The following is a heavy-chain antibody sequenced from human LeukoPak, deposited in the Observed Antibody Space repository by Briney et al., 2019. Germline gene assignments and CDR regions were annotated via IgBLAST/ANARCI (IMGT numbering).Heavy chain of an antibody. CDR3: ARHRPTYDILTGAYGMDV. J-gene: IGHJ6*02. CDR2: INHSGST. CDR1: GGSFSGYY. V-gene: IGHV4-34*01. Sequence: PSETLSLTCAVYGGSFSGYYWSWIRQPPGKGLEWIGEINHSGSTNYNPSLKSRVTISVDTSKNQFSLKLSSVTAADTAVYYCARHRPTYDILTGAYGMDVWGQGTTVTVSS. D-gene: IGHD3-9*01.